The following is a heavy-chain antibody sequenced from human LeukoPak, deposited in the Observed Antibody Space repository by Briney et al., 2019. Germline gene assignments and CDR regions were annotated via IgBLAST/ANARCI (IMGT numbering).Heavy chain of an antibody. Sequence: SGGSLRLSCAASGFTFNASSMNWVRQAPGQGLEWVSSITSSGSYIYYRDSLKGRFTISRDNATNSLYLQMNSLRDDDTAVYYCARGTDSGYDSTGSFDYWGQGALVTVSS. D-gene: IGHD5-12*01. J-gene: IGHJ4*02. CDR3: ARGTDSGYDSTGSFDY. CDR2: ITSSGSYI. V-gene: IGHV3-21*01. CDR1: GFTFNASS.